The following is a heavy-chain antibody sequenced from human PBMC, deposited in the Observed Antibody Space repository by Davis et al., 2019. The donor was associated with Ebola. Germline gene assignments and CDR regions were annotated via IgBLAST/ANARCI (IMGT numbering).Heavy chain of an antibody. V-gene: IGHV3-48*01. CDR1: GFSFGTYG. D-gene: IGHD3-3*01. CDR2: ISSSSTTI. J-gene: IGHJ4*02. CDR3: AKDRRYDFWSGSTFDY. Sequence: GESLKISCAAFGFSFGTYGMHWVRQAPGKGLEWVLFISSSSTTIYYADSVKGRFTISRDNSKNTLYLQMNSLRAEDTAVYYCAKDRRYDFWSGSTFDYWGQGTLVTVSS.